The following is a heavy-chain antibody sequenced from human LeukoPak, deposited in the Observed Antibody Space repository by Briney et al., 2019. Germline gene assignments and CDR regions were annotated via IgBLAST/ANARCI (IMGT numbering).Heavy chain of an antibody. CDR2: IHPNSDGT. V-gene: IGHV1-2*02. CDR3: ARGGCRGDCIPFEN. CDR1: GYTFTGHY. Sequence: ASVTVSCKASGYTFTGHYLHWVRQAPGQGLEWMGWIHPNSDGTSYAQKFQGRVTMTRDTSTSTAYMELTRLMSDDTAVYYCARGGCRGDCIPFENWGQRTLVTVSS. J-gene: IGHJ4*02. D-gene: IGHD2-21*02.